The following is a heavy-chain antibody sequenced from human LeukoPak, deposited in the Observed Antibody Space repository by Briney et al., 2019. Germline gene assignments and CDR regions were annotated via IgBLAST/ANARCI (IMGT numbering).Heavy chain of an antibody. Sequence: GGALRLSCVASQCTFSEQYMDWVGQPPAKGLDGVGRSRNKANRYTTDYAASVKGRYTLSRDNSKSSLYLQTTSLELEDTVLYYCARATDRGTPFDSWGQRTLVTVSS. V-gene: IGHV3-72*01. CDR3: ARATDRGTPFDS. J-gene: IGHJ4*02. CDR2: SRNKANRYTT. CDR1: QCTFSEQY. D-gene: IGHD1-26*01.